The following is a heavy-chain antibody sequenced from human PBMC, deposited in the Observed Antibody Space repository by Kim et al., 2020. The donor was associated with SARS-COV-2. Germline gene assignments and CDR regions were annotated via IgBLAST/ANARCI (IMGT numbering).Heavy chain of an antibody. V-gene: IGHV3-21*01. J-gene: IGHJ4*02. Sequence: GGSLRLSCAASGFAFSTYSMNWVRQAPGKGLEWVSSISSSSTYIYYADSVKGRFTISRDNAKNSLYLQMNSLRVDDTAVYYCAREKGLELSVVWGQGTLVTVSS. CDR2: ISSSSTYI. D-gene: IGHD3-16*02. CDR1: GFAFSTYS. CDR3: AREKGLELSVV.